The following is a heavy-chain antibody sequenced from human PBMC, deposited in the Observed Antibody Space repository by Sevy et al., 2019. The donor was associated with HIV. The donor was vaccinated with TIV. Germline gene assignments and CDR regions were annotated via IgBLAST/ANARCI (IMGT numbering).Heavy chain of an antibody. CDR3: ARRPDLGVVILTGGLDV. CDR2: ISGSGGST. D-gene: IGHD3-3*01. J-gene: IGHJ6*02. CDR1: GFSFSSYA. Sequence: GGSLRLSCAASGFSFSSYAMSWVRQTPGKGLQWVSAISGSGGSTYYEDSVKGRFTIFRDNSRNTVYLQMNSLRAEDTAVYYCARRPDLGVVILTGGLDVWGQGTTVTVSS. V-gene: IGHV3-23*01.